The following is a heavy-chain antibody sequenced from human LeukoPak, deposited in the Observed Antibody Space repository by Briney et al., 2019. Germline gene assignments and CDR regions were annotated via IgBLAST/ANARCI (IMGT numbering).Heavy chain of an antibody. CDR2: IYTSGST. V-gene: IGHV4-4*07. D-gene: IGHD3-10*01. CDR1: GGSISSYY. J-gene: IGHJ4*02. Sequence: PSETLSLTCTVSGGSISSYYWSWIRQPAGKGLEWIGRIYTSGSTNYNPSLKSRVTMSVDTSKNQFSLKLSSVTAADTAVYYCAREEYYYGSGCYYTYWGQGTLVTVSS. CDR3: AREEYYYGSGCYYTY.